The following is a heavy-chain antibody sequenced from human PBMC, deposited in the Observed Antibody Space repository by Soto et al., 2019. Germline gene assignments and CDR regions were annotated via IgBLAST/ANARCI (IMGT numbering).Heavy chain of an antibody. CDR1: GFTVSSNY. CDR3: ARDFVVGGPTINYYYGMDD. V-gene: IGHV3-66*01. J-gene: IGHJ6*02. Sequence: PGGSLRLSCAASGFTVSSNYMSWVRQAPGKGLEWISIIYSAGNTYYADSVKGRFTISRDNSKNTLYLQMNSLGAEDTAVYYCARDFVVGGPTINYYYGMDDWGQGTTVTAP. D-gene: IGHD2-2*01. CDR2: IYSAGNT.